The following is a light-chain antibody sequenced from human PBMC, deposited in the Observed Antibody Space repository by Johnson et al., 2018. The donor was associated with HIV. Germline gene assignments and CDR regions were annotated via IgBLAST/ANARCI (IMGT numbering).Light chain of an antibody. CDR1: SSNIGKNY. CDR3: GTWDSSLSAYV. V-gene: IGLV1-51*02. Sequence: QSVLTQPPSVSAALGQKVTVSCAGSSSNIGKNYVSWYQQLPGTAPKVLIYESNKRPSRIPDRFSGSKSGTSATLGITGLQTGDEADYYCGTWDSSLSAYVFGTWTKVTVL. CDR2: ESN. J-gene: IGLJ1*01.